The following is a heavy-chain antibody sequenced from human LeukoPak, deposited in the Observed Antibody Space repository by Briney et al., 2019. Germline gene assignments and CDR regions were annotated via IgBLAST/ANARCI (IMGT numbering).Heavy chain of an antibody. CDR1: GGSFSGYY. CDR3: ARGERYFDGENYFDY. D-gene: IGHD3-9*01. V-gene: IGHV4-34*01. Sequence: SETLSLTCPVYGGSFSGYYWSWIRQPPGKGLEWIGEINHSGSTNYNPSLKSRVTISVDTSKNQFSLKLSSVTAADTAVYYCARGERYFDGENYFDYWGQGTLVTVSS. CDR2: INHSGST. J-gene: IGHJ4*02.